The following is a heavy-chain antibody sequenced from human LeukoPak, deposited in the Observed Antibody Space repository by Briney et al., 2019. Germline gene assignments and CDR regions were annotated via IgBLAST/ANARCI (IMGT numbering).Heavy chain of an antibody. Sequence: SETLSLTCSVSGGSISSYYWSWLPQPPGKGLEGIGYIYYSASTNYNPSLESRVTISVDTSKNQFSLKLSSVTAADTAVYYCARLPSQRMLRCSFDYWGQGTLVTVSS. CDR3: ARLPSQRMLRCSFDY. V-gene: IGHV4-59*08. D-gene: IGHD4-17*01. J-gene: IGHJ4*02. CDR2: IYYSAST. CDR1: GGSISSYY.